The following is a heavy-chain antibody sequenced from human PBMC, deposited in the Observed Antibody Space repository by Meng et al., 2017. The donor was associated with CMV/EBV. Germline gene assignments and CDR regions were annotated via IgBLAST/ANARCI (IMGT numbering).Heavy chain of an antibody. Sequence: EMQLVEAGGGLVQAGGSLRRSCTASGFSVSSNYMSWVRQAPGKGLEWISIIYGSGNTYYGDSVKGRFTISRDNFRNTLYLQMNSLRAEDTAVYYCAREIPQAWASWGQGTLVTVSS. CDR2: IYGSGNT. D-gene: IGHD2-21*01. V-gene: IGHV3-66*01. J-gene: IGHJ5*02. CDR1: GFSVSSNY. CDR3: AREIPQAWAS.